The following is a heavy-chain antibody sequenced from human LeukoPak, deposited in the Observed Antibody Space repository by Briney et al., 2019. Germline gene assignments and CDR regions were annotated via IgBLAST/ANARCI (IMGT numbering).Heavy chain of an antibody. D-gene: IGHD6-6*01. CDR2: ISAYNGNT. CDR1: GYSFTSYG. J-gene: IGHJ4*02. Sequence: ASVKVSCKASGYSFTSYGISRVRQAPGQGLEWVGWISAYNGNTNYAQKLQGRVTMTTDTSTSTAYMELRSLRSDDTAVYYCAREGGRYSSSSYPSDYWGQGTLVTVSS. CDR3: AREGGRYSSSSYPSDY. V-gene: IGHV1-18*01.